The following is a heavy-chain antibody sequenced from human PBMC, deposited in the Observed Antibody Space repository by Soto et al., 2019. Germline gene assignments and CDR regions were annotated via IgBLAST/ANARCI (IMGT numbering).Heavy chain of an antibody. D-gene: IGHD1-26*01. CDR1: GGSISSYY. J-gene: IGHJ3*02. Sequence: PSETLSLTCTVSGGSISSYYWSWIRQPPGKGLEWIGYIYYSGSTNYNPSLKSRVTISVDTSKNQFPLKLSSVTAADTAVYYCARGSGIVGARDAFDIWGQGTMVTVSS. CDR2: IYYSGST. V-gene: IGHV4-59*01. CDR3: ARGSGIVGARDAFDI.